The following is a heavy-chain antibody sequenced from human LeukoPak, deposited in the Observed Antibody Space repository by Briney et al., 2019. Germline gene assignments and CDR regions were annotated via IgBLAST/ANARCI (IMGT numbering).Heavy chain of an antibody. CDR1: GFSFSASS. Sequence: PGGSLRLSCAASGFSFSASSMSWVRQTPGKGLEWVSSISENGRNTYYADSVKGRFTISRDNSKNTLYLQMNSLRAEDTAVYYCAKVPPPRISSGWYQSVPADDYYFDYWGQGTLVTVSS. CDR2: ISENGRNT. CDR3: AKVPPPRISSGWYQSVPADDYYFDY. D-gene: IGHD6-19*01. V-gene: IGHV3-23*01. J-gene: IGHJ4*02.